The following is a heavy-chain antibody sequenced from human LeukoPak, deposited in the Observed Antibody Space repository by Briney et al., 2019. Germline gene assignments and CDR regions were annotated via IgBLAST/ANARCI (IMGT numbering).Heavy chain of an antibody. CDR2: ISYSGTT. CDR3: ARDIVTWHKDCSSTSCYVDWFDP. CDR1: GGSISSRPYY. Sequence: SETLSLTCTVSGGSISSRPYYWGWVRQPPGKGLEWIGTISYSGTTYYSPSLKSRVTISLDTSKNQFSLKLSSVTAADTAVYYCARDIVTWHKDCSSTSCYVDWFDPWGQGTLVTVSS. D-gene: IGHD2-2*01. V-gene: IGHV4-39*07. J-gene: IGHJ5*02.